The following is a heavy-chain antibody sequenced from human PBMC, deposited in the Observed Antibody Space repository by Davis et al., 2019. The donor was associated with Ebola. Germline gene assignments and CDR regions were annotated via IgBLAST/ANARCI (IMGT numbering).Heavy chain of an antibody. D-gene: IGHD2-2*01. CDR3: ATLIGDCSSTSCAGQYYYYYYMDV. CDR2: ISSSSSYI. CDR1: GFTFSSYS. V-gene: IGHV3-21*01. J-gene: IGHJ6*03. Sequence: GESLKISCAASGFTFSSYSMNWVRQAPGKGLEWVSSISSSSSYIYYADSVKGRFTISRDNAKNTLYLQMNSLRAEDTAVYYCATLIGDCSSTSCAGQYYYYYYMDVWGKGTTVTVSS.